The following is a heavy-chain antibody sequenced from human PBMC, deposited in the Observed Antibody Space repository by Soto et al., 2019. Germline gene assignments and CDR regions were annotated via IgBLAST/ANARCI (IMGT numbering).Heavy chain of an antibody. J-gene: IGHJ4*02. Sequence: PGESRKSSCKGSGYSFAGYWITWVRQKPGKGLEWMWRIDPSDSQTYYSPSFRGHVTISATKSITTVFLQWSSLRASDTAMYYCARQIYDSDTGPNFQYYFDSWGQGTPVTVSS. V-gene: IGHV5-10-1*01. D-gene: IGHD3-22*01. CDR3: ARQIYDSDTGPNFQYYFDS. CDR1: GYSFAGYW. CDR2: IDPSDSQT.